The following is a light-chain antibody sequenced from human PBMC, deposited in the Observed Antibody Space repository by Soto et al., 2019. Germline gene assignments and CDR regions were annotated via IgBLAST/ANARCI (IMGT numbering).Light chain of an antibody. J-gene: IGKJ1*01. Sequence: DIQMTQSPSTLSASAGDTVTITCRASQSISTFLAWYQQKPGKAPKLLIFDASSLKSGFPSRFSGSGSGTEFTLTISSLQPDDFATYYCQQYDSYSWTFGQGTKVEIK. CDR1: QSISTF. V-gene: IGKV1-5*01. CDR3: QQYDSYSWT. CDR2: DAS.